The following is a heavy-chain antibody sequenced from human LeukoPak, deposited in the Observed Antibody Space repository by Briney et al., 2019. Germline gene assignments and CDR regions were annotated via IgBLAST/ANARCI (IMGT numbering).Heavy chain of an antibody. J-gene: IGHJ4*02. CDR1: GGAMRNYY. V-gene: IGHV4-59*08. CDR3: ARMGSPATVTADS. Sequence: SETLSLTCTVSGGAMRNYYWSWIRQPPGKGLEWIGYIYYSGSTIYNPSLKSRVTISLDTPKNQFSLRMNSVTAADTAVYYCARMGSPATVTADSWGQGTLVTVSS. D-gene: IGHD4-17*01. CDR2: IYYSGST.